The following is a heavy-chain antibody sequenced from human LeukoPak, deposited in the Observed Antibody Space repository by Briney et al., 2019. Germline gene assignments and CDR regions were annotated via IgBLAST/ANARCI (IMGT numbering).Heavy chain of an antibody. CDR1: GFTFSSYE. CDR3: ARLCDSSGYPYFDY. J-gene: IGHJ4*02. CDR2: ISSSGSTI. Sequence: PGGSLRRTCAASGFTFSSYEMNWVRQAPGKGLVWVSYISSSGSTIYYADSVKVRFTISRDNAKNSLYLQMNSLRAEDTAVYYCARLCDSSGYPYFDYWGQGTLVTVSS. V-gene: IGHV3-48*03. D-gene: IGHD3-22*01.